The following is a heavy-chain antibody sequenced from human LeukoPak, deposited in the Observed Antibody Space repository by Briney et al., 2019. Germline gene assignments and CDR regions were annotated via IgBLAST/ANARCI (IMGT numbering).Heavy chain of an antibody. CDR1: GYTFASYG. D-gene: IGHD6-19*01. Sequence: ASVKVSCKASGYTFASYGVTWVRQAPGQGPEWMAWISVYSGNTEYAQKFQDRVTLTADTSTSTAYMELRSLRSDDTAVYYCARDPGSFLSSSGWLNWFDHWGQGTLVTVSS. J-gene: IGHJ5*02. V-gene: IGHV1-18*01. CDR2: ISVYSGNT. CDR3: ARDPGSFLSSSGWLNWFDH.